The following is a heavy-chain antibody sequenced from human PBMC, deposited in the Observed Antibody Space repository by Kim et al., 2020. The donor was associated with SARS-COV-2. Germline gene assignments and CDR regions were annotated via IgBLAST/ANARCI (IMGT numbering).Heavy chain of an antibody. Sequence: SETLSLTCTVSGGSISSSSYYWGWIRQPPGKGLEWIGSIYYSGSTYYNPSLKSRVTISVDTSKNQFSLKLSSVTAADTAVYYCATFDYYDSSGYYPTGRVRFDYWGQGTLVTVSS. D-gene: IGHD3-22*01. V-gene: IGHV4-39*01. CDR2: IYYSGST. CDR1: GGSISSSSYY. CDR3: ATFDYYDSSGYYPTGRVRFDY. J-gene: IGHJ4*02.